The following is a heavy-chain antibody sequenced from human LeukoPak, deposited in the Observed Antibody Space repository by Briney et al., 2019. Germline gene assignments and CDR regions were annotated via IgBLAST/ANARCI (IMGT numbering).Heavy chain of an antibody. CDR1: GYTFSGYY. Sequence: ASVKVSCKASGYTFSGYYMHWVRQAPGQGLEWMGRINPNSGGTNYAQKFQGRVTMTRDTSISTAYMELSRLRSDDTAVYYCSTWNYYDSSGFIDYWGQGTLVTVSS. CDR3: STWNYYDSSGFIDY. J-gene: IGHJ4*02. CDR2: INPNSGGT. D-gene: IGHD3-22*01. V-gene: IGHV1-2*06.